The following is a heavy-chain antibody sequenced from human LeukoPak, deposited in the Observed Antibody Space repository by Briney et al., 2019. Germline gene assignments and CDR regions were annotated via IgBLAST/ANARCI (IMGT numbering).Heavy chain of an antibody. CDR2: NSYSGST. CDR1: GGSISSYY. D-gene: IGHD3-22*01. Sequence: SEALSLTCTASGGSISSYYWSWIRQPPGKGLEWIGYNSYSGSTNYNPSLKSRVTISVATSKNQFFLKLSSVTAADTAVYYCARRDSSGFDFCDCWGQGTLVTVSS. V-gene: IGHV4-59*08. J-gene: IGHJ4*02. CDR3: ARRDSSGFDFCDC.